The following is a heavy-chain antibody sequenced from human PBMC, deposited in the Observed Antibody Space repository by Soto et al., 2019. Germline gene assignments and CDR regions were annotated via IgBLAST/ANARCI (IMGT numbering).Heavy chain of an antibody. J-gene: IGHJ4*02. CDR2: IFINGNT. V-gene: IGHV4-4*07. CDR1: SGSVSTYY. CDR3: AISGGSYNFES. Sequence: SETLSLTCTVSSGSVSTYYWSWIRQPAGKGLEWIGRIFINGNTNYNPSLRSRVTMSVDTSKGQFSLNLTSVTAADTAVYFCAISGGSYNFESWGPARLVTVAS. D-gene: IGHD1-26*01.